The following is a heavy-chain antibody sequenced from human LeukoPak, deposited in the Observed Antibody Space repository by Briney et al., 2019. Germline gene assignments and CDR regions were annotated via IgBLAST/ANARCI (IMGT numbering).Heavy chain of an antibody. Sequence: GGSLRLSCAASGFTFSSYAMSWVRQAPGKGLEWISVISYSGGRTYYADSVKGRFTISRDNSKNTLYLQMNSLRAEDTAVYYCAREKYSSGWYWFDPWGQGTLVTVSS. V-gene: IGHV3-23*01. J-gene: IGHJ5*02. D-gene: IGHD6-19*01. CDR1: GFTFSSYA. CDR2: ISYSGGRT. CDR3: AREKYSSGWYWFDP.